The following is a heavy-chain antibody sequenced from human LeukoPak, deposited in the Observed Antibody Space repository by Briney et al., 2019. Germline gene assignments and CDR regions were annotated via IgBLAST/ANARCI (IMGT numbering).Heavy chain of an antibody. CDR2: IKPDGSSI. V-gene: IGHV3-74*01. J-gene: IGHJ4*02. D-gene: IGHD2-8*01. CDR1: GFTFSSYW. CDR3: ATLYAGSTDY. Sequence: GGSLRLSCAASGFTFSSYWMNWVRQAPGKGLVWVARIKPDGSSISSADSVKGRFTISRDNAKNTLYLQMSSLRAEDTAVYYCATLYAGSTDYWGRGTLLTVSS.